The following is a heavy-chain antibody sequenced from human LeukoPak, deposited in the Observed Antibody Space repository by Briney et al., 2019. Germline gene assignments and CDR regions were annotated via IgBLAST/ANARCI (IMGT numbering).Heavy chain of an antibody. D-gene: IGHD5-18*01. CDR1: GFTFSSDA. CDR2: ITSSGGST. V-gene: IGHV3-23*01. J-gene: IGHJ4*02. CDR3: AVSGIYYFDY. Sequence: GGSLRLSCAASGFTFSSDAMSWVRQAPGKGLEWVSAITSSGGSTYYTDSVKGRFTISRDNSKHTLYLQMNSLRAEDTAVYYCAVSGIYYFDYWGQGTLVTVSS.